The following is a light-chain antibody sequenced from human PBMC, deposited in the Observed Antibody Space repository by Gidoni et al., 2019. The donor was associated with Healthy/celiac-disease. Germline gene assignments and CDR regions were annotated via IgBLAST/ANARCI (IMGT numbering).Light chain of an antibody. J-gene: IGKJ4*01. CDR1: QGISSY. Sequence: IQLTQSPSSLSASVGDRVTITCRASQGISSYLAWYQQKPGKAPKLLIYAASTLQSGVPSRVRGSGSGTDFTLTISSLQPEDFATYYCQQLNSYPLTFGGGTKVEIK. CDR3: QQLNSYPLT. V-gene: IGKV1-9*01. CDR2: AAS.